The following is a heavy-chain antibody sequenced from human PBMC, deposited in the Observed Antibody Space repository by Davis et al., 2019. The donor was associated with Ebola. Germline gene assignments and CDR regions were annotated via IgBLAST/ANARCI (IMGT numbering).Heavy chain of an antibody. J-gene: IGHJ4*02. CDR2: ISDSGGTT. D-gene: IGHD6-13*01. V-gene: IGHV3-23*01. CDR3: AKVKYYSTWRGGFDY. CDR1: GFTFSDYY. Sequence: GESLKISCAGSGFTFSDYYMSWIRQAPGKGLEWVSVISDSGGTTYYADSVKGRFTISRDNSNNTLYLQMNGLRAEDTALYYCAKVKYYSTWRGGFDYWGQGTLVTVSS.